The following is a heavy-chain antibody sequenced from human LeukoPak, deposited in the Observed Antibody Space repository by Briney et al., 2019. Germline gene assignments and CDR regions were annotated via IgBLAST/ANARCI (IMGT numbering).Heavy chain of an antibody. D-gene: IGHD2-21*02. CDR2: IKQDGSEK. J-gene: IGHJ3*02. CDR3: AKDSLAYCGGDCYSGGGTNAFDI. V-gene: IGHV3-7*01. Sequence: GGSLRLSCAASEFTFSSYWMSWVRQAPGKGLEWVANIKQDGSEKYYVDSVKGRFTISRDNAKNSLYLQMNSLRAEDTAVYYCAKDSLAYCGGDCYSGGGTNAFDIWGQGTMVTVSS. CDR1: EFTFSSYW.